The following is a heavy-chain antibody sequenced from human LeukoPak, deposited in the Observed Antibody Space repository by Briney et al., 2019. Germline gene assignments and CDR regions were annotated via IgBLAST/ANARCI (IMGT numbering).Heavy chain of an antibody. Sequence: ASVKVSCKASGYTFTSYGISWVRQAPGQGLEWMGWISAYNGNTNYAQKLQGRVTMTTDTSTSTAYMELRSLRSDDTAVYYCARDEGYCSGGSCYSGIPTALSCYYYGMDVWGQGTTVTVSS. D-gene: IGHD2-15*01. J-gene: IGHJ6*02. CDR3: ARDEGYCSGGSCYSGIPTALSCYYYGMDV. CDR2: ISAYNGNT. V-gene: IGHV1-18*01. CDR1: GYTFTSYG.